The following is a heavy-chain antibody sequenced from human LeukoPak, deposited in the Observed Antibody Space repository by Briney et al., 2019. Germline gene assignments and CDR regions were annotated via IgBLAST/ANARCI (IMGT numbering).Heavy chain of an antibody. CDR3: ARHRIEVAGSYFDY. D-gene: IGHD6-19*01. V-gene: IGHV4-59*08. CDR1: GDSISTYY. CDR2: MHYTGIT. Sequence: SETLALTCNVSGDSISTYYWSWIRRPPGRGLEWIGYMHYTGITRYNPSLESRVTISADTSKSQFSLNLGSVTAADTAVYYCARHRIEVAGSYFDYWGQGTLVTVSS. J-gene: IGHJ4*02.